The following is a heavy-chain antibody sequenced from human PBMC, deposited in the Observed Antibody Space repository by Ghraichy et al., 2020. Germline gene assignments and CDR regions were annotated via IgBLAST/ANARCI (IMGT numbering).Heavy chain of an antibody. CDR1: GGSFSGYY. CDR3: ARGPLGRGRPPRPWYFDL. CDR2: INHSGSI. V-gene: IGHV4-34*01. D-gene: IGHD3-10*01. J-gene: IGHJ2*01. Sequence: SETLSLTCAVYGGSFSGYYWSWIRQPPGKGLEWIGEINHSGSINYNPSLKSRVTISIDTSKNQFSLKLSSVTAADTAVFYCARGPLGRGRPPRPWYFDLWGRDTLVTVSS.